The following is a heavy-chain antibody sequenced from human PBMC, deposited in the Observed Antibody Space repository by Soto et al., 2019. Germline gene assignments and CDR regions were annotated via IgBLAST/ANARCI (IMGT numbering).Heavy chain of an antibody. CDR2: VYESGST. CDR1: GGFLDRSY. D-gene: IGHD2-8*01. V-gene: IGHV4-59*08. J-gene: IGHJ3*02. CDR3: VRHLPVPMAVGSFDI. Sequence: QVQLQESGPRLVKPAETLSLTCTVSGGFLDRSYWSWIRQSPGKGLEWIGYVYESGSTSYNPSLKSPVAVSVDMSKNHLSLTLTSVTAADTAVYYCVRHLPVPMAVGSFDIWGRGTLITVSS.